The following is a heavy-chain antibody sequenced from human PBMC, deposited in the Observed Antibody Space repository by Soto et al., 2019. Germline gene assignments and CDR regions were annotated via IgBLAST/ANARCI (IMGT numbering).Heavy chain of an antibody. D-gene: IGHD2-2*01. CDR2: IYPGGGS. CDR1: GSSLSSSSYY. V-gene: IGHV4-39*07. CDR3: AFSTMPRTRDLVY. J-gene: IGHJ4*02. Sequence: SETLPLTCTLSGSSLSSSSYYCSWIRQPPGKGLEWIGNIYPGGGSIYNPSLKSRVTISGETSSNQFSLKLTSVTASDTAVYYCAFSTMPRTRDLVYWAQGTLVTVS.